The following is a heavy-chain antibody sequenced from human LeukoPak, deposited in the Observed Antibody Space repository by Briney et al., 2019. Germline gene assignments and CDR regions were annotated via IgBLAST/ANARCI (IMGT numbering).Heavy chain of an antibody. Sequence: SETLSLTCAVYGGSFGGYYWSWIRQPPGKGLEWIGHIYYSGSTNYNPSLKSRVTISVDTSKNQFSLKLSSVTAADTAVYYCARGIKGYFDYWGQGTLVTVSS. CDR2: IYYSGST. J-gene: IGHJ4*02. CDR1: GGSFGGYY. CDR3: ARGIKGYFDY. V-gene: IGHV4-59*01.